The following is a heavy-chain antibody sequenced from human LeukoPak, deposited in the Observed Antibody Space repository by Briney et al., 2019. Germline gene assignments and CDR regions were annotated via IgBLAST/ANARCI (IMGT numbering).Heavy chain of an antibody. J-gene: IGHJ3*02. Sequence: ASVKVSCKASGYTFTGYYMHWVRQAPGQGLEWMGWINPNSGGTNYAQKFQGRVTMTRDTSISTVYMELSSLGSDDTAVYYCARVDYGDYAAEAFDIWGQGTMVTVSS. D-gene: IGHD4-17*01. CDR3: ARVDYGDYAAEAFDI. V-gene: IGHV1-2*02. CDR2: INPNSGGT. CDR1: GYTFTGYY.